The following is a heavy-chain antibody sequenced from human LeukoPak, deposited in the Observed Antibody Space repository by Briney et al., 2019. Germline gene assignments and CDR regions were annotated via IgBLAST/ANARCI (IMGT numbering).Heavy chain of an antibody. J-gene: IGHJ6*02. V-gene: IGHV1-18*01. CDR1: GYTFTSYG. CDR2: ISAYNGNT. Sequence: ASVKVSCKASGYTFTSYGISWVRQAPGQGLEWMGWISAYNGNTNYAQRLQGRVTMTTDTSTSTAYMELGSLRSDDTAVYYCARVTYYDFWSGYYKEGDYYGMDVWGQGTTVTVSS. CDR3: ARVTYYDFWSGYYKEGDYYGMDV. D-gene: IGHD3-3*01.